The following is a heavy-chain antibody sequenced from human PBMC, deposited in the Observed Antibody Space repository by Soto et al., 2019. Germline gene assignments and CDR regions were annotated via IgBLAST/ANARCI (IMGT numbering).Heavy chain of an antibody. D-gene: IGHD2-15*01. J-gene: IGHJ4*02. CDR2: IYYSGST. Sequence: KPSETLSLTCTVSGGSISSYYWSWIRQPPGKGLEWIGYIYYSGSTNYNPSLKSRITISVDTSKNQFSLKLSSVTAADTAVYYCARQKGYCSGGSCLTRNYFDYWGQGTLVTVSS. CDR3: ARQKGYCSGGSCLTRNYFDY. CDR1: GGSISSYY. V-gene: IGHV4-59*08.